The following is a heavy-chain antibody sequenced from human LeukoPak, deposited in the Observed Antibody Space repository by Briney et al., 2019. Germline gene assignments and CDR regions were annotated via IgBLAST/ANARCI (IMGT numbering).Heavy chain of an antibody. CDR2: ISGSGGST. V-gene: IGHV3-23*01. CDR3: ARDVRPYYDFWSGYYSYYYGMDV. J-gene: IGHJ6*02. CDR1: GFSFSASS. Sequence: PGGSLRLSCAASGFSFSASSMSWVRQTPGKGLEWVSAISGSGGSTYYADSVKGRFTISRDNSKNTLYLQMNSLRAEDTAVYYCARDVRPYYDFWSGYYSYYYGMDVWGQGTLVTVSS. D-gene: IGHD3-3*01.